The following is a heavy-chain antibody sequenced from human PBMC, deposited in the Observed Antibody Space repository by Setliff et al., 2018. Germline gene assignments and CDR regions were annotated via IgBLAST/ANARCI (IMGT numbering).Heavy chain of an antibody. Sequence: SETLSLTCAVYGGSFSSFYWSWIRQPPGKGLEWIGEINHSGTTTYNPSLKSRVTISVDTSRKQFSLRLTSVTAADTAVYYCRQAVVGRDVFDIWGQGTVVTISS. J-gene: IGHJ3*02. CDR2: INHSGTT. CDR1: GGSFSSFY. D-gene: IGHD1-1*01. CDR3: RQAVVGRDVFDI. V-gene: IGHV4-34*01.